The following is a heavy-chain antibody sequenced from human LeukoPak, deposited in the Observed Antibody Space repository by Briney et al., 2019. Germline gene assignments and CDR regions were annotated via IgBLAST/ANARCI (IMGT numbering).Heavy chain of an antibody. Sequence: SETLSLTCSVSGDSISTTGYFWVWIRQSPGRDLEWIGSIFKSGNTFYNMSLKSRVTISVDTSKNEFSLSLTSVTAADTAVYYCAGTGIRNCFDPWGQGILVTVSS. D-gene: IGHD1-14*01. CDR2: IFKSGNT. CDR1: GDSISTTGYF. V-gene: IGHV4-39*01. CDR3: AGTGIRNCFDP. J-gene: IGHJ5*02.